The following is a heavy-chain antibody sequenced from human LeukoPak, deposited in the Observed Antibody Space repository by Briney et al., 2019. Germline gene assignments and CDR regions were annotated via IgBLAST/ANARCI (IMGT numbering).Heavy chain of an antibody. V-gene: IGHV3-23*01. J-gene: IGHJ4*02. CDR2: ISSSGNT. CDR1: GFTFSRSA. Sequence: PGGSLRLSCAASGFTFSRSAMTWVRQTPGKGLDWVSSISSSGNTHYADSVKGRFTISRDNFKNMLYLQMNSLRAEDTAVYYCVKGRISEDGLDFWGQGTLVTVSS. D-gene: IGHD6-13*01. CDR3: VKGRISEDGLDF.